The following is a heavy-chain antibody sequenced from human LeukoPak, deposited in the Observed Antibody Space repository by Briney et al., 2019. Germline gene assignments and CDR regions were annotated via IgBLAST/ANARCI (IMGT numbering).Heavy chain of an antibody. J-gene: IGHJ6*02. Sequence: PSETLSLTCTVSSGSISSGGYYWSWIRQHPGKGLEWIGYIYYSGSTYYNPSLKSRVTISVDTSKNQFSLKLSSVTAADTAVYYCARDHSSSSPYYYYGMDVWGQGTTVTVSS. D-gene: IGHD6-6*01. CDR1: SGSISSGGYY. V-gene: IGHV4-31*03. CDR3: ARDHSSSSPYYYYGMDV. CDR2: IYYSGST.